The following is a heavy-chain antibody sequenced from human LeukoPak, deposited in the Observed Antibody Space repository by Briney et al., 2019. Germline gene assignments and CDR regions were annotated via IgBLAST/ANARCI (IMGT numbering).Heavy chain of an antibody. CDR3: ARDRIAVAGTLNDAFDI. CDR1: GYTFTGYY. D-gene: IGHD6-19*01. CDR2: INPNSGGT. V-gene: IGHV1-2*02. J-gene: IGHJ3*02. Sequence: ASVKVSCKASGYTFTGYYMHWVRQAPGQGLEWMGWINPNSGGTNFAQKFQGRVTMTRDTSISTAYMELSRLRSDDTAVYYCARDRIAVAGTLNDAFDIWGQGTMVTVSS.